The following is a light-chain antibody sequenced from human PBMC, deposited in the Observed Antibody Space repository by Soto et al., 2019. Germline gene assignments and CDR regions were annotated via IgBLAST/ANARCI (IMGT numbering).Light chain of an antibody. J-gene: IGKJ2*01. CDR3: QHYGSSPPYT. V-gene: IGKV3-20*01. CDR1: QSVNNYY. CDR2: GAS. Sequence: EIVLTQSPGTLSLSPGERATLSCRASQSVNNYYLAWYQQKPGQAPRLLIYGASSRATGVPDRFSGSWSGTDFTLTISRLEPEDLAVYDCQHYGSSPPYTLGQGTKVEIK.